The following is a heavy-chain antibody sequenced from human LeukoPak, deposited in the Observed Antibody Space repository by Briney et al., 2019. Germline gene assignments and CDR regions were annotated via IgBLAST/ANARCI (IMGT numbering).Heavy chain of an antibody. D-gene: IGHD3-3*01. CDR1: GFTFSSYA. CDR3: ATREGDFWSGYLGY. Sequence: GSLRLSCAASGFTFSSYAMSWVRQAPGKGLEWVSAISGSGGSTYYADSVKGRFTISRDNSKNTLYLQMNSLRAEDTAVYYCATREGDFWSGYLGYWGQGTLVTVSS. J-gene: IGHJ4*02. V-gene: IGHV3-23*01. CDR2: ISGSGGST.